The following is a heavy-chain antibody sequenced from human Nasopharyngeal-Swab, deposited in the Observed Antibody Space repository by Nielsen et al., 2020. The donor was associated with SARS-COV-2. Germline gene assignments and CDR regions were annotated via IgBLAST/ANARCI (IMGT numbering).Heavy chain of an antibody. CDR1: GLTFTNSW. D-gene: IGHD3-16*01. V-gene: IGHV3-7*01. CDR2: IKQDGSDK. Sequence: GESLKISCAASGLTFTNSWTSWVRQAPGKGLEWVANIKQDGSDKYYVDSVKGRFTISRDNAKNSLELQMNSLRVEDTAVYYCGRGGKLGALDIWGQGTMVTVSS. J-gene: IGHJ3*02. CDR3: GRGGKLGALDI.